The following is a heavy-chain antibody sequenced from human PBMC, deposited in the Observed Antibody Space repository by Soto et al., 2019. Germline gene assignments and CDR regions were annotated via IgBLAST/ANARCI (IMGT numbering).Heavy chain of an antibody. J-gene: IGHJ4*02. D-gene: IGHD6-19*01. CDR1: GFTFSDYA. CDR2: VSHDGRNT. V-gene: IGHV3-30*03. CDR3: GKGGRQWLVTSDFNY. Sequence: ESVGGVVQPGRSLRLSCAASGFTFSDYAMHWVRQAPGKGLEWVAVVSHDGRNTHYADSVKGRFTISRDSSKNTVSLEMTSLRAEETAFYYFGKGGRQWLVTSDFNYWGQGALVTVSS.